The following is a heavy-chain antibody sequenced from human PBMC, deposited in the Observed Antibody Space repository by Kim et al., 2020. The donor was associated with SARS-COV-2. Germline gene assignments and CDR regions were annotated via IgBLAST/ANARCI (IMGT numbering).Heavy chain of an antibody. CDR3: ARRTLQWLVESPFDY. D-gene: IGHD6-19*01. Sequence: SETLSLTCTVSGGSISSSSYYWGWIRQPPGKGLEWIGSIYYSGSTYYNPSLKSRVTISVDTSKNQFSLKLSSVTAADTAVYYCARRTLQWLVESPFDYWGQGTLVTVSS. V-gene: IGHV4-39*01. CDR1: GGSISSSSYY. J-gene: IGHJ4*02. CDR2: IYYSGST.